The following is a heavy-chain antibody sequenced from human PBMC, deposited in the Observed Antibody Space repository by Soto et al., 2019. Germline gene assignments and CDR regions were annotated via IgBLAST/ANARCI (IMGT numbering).Heavy chain of an antibody. Sequence: SETLSLTCTVSGGSISSYYWSWIRQPAGKGLEWIGRIYTSGSTNYNPSLKSRVTMSVDTSKNQFSLKLSSVTAADTAVYYCARESQVVQAAIGSQDFDYWGQGTLVTVYS. CDR2: IYTSGST. D-gene: IGHD2-2*01. V-gene: IGHV4-4*07. CDR1: GGSISSYY. J-gene: IGHJ4*02. CDR3: ARESQVVQAAIGSQDFDY.